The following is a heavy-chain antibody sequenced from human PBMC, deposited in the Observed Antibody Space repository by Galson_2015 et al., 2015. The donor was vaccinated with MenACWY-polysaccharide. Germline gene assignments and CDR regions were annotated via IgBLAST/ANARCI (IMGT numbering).Heavy chain of an antibody. J-gene: IGHJ5*02. CDR1: GGTFSSYA. Sequence: SVKVSCKASGGTFSSYAISWVRQAPGQGLEWMGGIIPIFGTANYAQKIQGSVTITADESTSTAYMELSSLRSEDTAVYYCARDSAHDFRSDDNWFDPWGQGTLVTVSS. D-gene: IGHD3-3*01. CDR2: IIPIFGTA. V-gene: IGHV1-69*13. CDR3: ARDSAHDFRSDDNWFDP.